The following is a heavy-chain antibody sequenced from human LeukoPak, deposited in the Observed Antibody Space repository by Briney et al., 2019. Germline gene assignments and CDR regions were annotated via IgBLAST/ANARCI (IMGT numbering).Heavy chain of an antibody. CDR3: ARRGSASYYDFWSGYYTPYYYGMDV. D-gene: IGHD3-3*01. J-gene: IGHJ6*02. Sequence: PGGSLRLSCAASGFTFSDYYMSWIRQAPGKGLEWVSYISSSGSTIYYADSVKGRFTISRDNAKNSLYLQMNSLRAEDTAVYYCARRGSASYYDFWSGYYTPYYYGMDVWGQGTTVTVSS. CDR2: ISSSGSTI. CDR1: GFTFSDYY. V-gene: IGHV3-11*01.